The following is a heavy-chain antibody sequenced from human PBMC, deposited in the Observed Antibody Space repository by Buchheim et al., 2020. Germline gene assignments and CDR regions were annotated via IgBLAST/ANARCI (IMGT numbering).Heavy chain of an antibody. CDR3: ARDFRYSGSYDAFDI. CDR1: GFTFSSYA. V-gene: IGHV3-30*04. J-gene: IGHJ3*02. Sequence: QVQLVESGGGVVQPGRSLRLSCAASGFTFSSYAMHWVRQAPGKGLEWVAVISYDGSNKYYADSVKGRFTIPRANSKNTLFLQMNSLRAEDTAVYYCARDFRYSGSYDAFDIWGQGT. CDR2: ISYDGSNK. D-gene: IGHD1-26*01.